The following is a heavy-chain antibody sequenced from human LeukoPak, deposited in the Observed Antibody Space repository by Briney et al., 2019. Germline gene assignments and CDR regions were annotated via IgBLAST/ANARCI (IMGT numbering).Heavy chain of an antibody. CDR2: MNADGRSR. CDR3: ARELEAAGTWGIDH. D-gene: IGHD6-13*01. Sequence: QPGGSLRLSCAASGFTFDRYWMHWVRQGPEKGLLWVSRMNADGRSRTYADSVRGRFTISRDNAKNTLYLEMNSLRVEDTAVYYCARELEAAGTWGIDHWGQGTLVTVSS. CDR1: GFTFDRYW. V-gene: IGHV3-74*01. J-gene: IGHJ4*02.